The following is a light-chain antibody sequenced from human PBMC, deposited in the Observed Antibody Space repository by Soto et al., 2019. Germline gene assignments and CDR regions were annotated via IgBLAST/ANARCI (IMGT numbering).Light chain of an antibody. CDR1: QSVSSSY. CDR2: GAS. Sequence: ESVSTQSPGTLSFSPGEGATVSCRAIQSVSSSYLAWYQQKPGQAPRLLIYGASSRATGIPDRFSGSGSGTDFTLTISRLEPEDFAVYYCQQYGSSLTWTFGQGTKVDIK. J-gene: IGKJ1*01. CDR3: QQYGSSLTWT. V-gene: IGKV3-20*01.